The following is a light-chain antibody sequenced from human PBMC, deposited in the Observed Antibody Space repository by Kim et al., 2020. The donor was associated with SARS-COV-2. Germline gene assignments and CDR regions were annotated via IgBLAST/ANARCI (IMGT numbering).Light chain of an antibody. J-gene: IGKJ1*01. CDR2: DAS. V-gene: IGKV1-13*02. Sequence: AIQLTQSPSSLSASVGDRVTITCRASQGISSALAWYQQKPGKAPKLLIYDASSLESGVASRFSGSGSGTDFTLTISSLQPEDFATYFCQQFNSYPLTFGQGTKVDIK. CDR1: QGISSA. CDR3: QQFNSYPLT.